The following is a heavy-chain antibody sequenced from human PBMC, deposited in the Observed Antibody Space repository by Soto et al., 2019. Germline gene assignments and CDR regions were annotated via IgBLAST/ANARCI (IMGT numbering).Heavy chain of an antibody. CDR3: ARGIQLWNYYYYGMDV. CDR2: INHSGST. CDR1: GGSFSGYY. V-gene: IGHV4-34*01. Sequence: ETLSLTCAVYGGSFSGYYWSWIRQPPGKGLEWIGEINHSGSTNYNPSLKSRVTISVDTSKNQFSLKLSSVTAADTAVYYCARGIQLWNYYYYGMDVWGQGTTVTVSS. D-gene: IGHD5-18*01. J-gene: IGHJ6*02.